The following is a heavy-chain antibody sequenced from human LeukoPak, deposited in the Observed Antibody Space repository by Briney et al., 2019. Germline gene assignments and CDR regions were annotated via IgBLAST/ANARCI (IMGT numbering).Heavy chain of an antibody. CDR3: ARNIGYCSSTSCYSAVDDAFDI. Sequence: ASVKVSCKASGYTFTSYAMHWVRQAPGQRLEWMGWFNAGNVNTKYSQKFQGRVTITTDESASTAYMELSSLRSEDTAVYYCARNIGYCSSTSCYSAVDDAFDIWGQGTMVTVSS. CDR1: GYTFTSYA. D-gene: IGHD2-2*01. V-gene: IGHV1-3*01. CDR2: FNAGNVNT. J-gene: IGHJ3*02.